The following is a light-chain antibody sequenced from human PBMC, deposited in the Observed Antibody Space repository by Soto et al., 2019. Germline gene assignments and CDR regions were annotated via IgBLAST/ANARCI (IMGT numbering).Light chain of an antibody. J-gene: IGKJ2*01. CDR3: QQYNSYPYT. CDR1: QSISSW. CDR2: DAS. V-gene: IGKV1-5*01. Sequence: DIQMTQSPSTMSASVGDRVTNTCRASQSISSWLACYQPKPGKAPKLLNYDASSLESGVPSRFSGSGSGTAFTLTCSSLHPDGFPTYYCQQYNSYPYTFGQATKLESK.